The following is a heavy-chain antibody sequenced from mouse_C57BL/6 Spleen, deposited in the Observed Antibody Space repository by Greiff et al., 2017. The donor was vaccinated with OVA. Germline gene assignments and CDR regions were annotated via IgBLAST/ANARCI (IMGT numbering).Heavy chain of an antibody. J-gene: IGHJ3*01. D-gene: IGHD2-5*01. V-gene: IGHV1-4*01. CDR3: ARDSNPFAY. Sequence: QVQLQQSGAELARPGASVKMSCKASGYTFTRYTMHWVKQRPGQGLEWIGYINPSSGYTKYNQKFKDEATLTADKSSSTAYMQLSSLTSEDSAVYYCARDSNPFAYWGQGTLVTVSA. CDR1: GYTFTRYT. CDR2: INPSSGYT.